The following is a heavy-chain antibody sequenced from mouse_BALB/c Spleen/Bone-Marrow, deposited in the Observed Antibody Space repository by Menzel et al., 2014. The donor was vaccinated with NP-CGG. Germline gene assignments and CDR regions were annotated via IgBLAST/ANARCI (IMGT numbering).Heavy chain of an antibody. V-gene: IGHV5-6-4*01. CDR1: GFTFSSYT. D-gene: IGHD2-4*01. J-gene: IGHJ2*01. CDR2: ISSGGSYT. CDR3: TSMITRGYYFDY. Sequence: EVKVVESGGGLVKPGGSLKLSCAASGFTFSSYTMSWVRQTPEKRLAWVATISSGGSYTYYPDSVKGRFTIPRDNAKNTLYLQMGSLKSEDTAMYYCTSMITRGYYFDYWGQGTTLTVSS.